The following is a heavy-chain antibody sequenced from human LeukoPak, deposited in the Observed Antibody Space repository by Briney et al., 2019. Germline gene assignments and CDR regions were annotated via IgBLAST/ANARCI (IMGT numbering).Heavy chain of an antibody. D-gene: IGHD6-19*01. CDR3: ARGDRLGEYMDV. J-gene: IGHJ6*03. CDR2: MNPNSGNT. V-gene: IGHV1-8*01. CDR1: GYTFTSYD. Sequence: ASVTVSFKSSGYTFTSYDINWVRQATGQGLEWMGWMNPNSGNTGYAQKFQGRVTMTRNTSISTAYMELSSLRSEDTAVYYCARGDRLGEYMDVWGKGKTVTVSS.